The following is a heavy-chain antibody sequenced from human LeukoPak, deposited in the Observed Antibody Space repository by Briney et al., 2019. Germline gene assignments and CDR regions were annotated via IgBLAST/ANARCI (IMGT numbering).Heavy chain of an antibody. V-gene: IGHV4-59*08. CDR2: IYYSGST. Sequence: SETLSLTCTVSGGSISSYYWSWIRQPPGKGLEWIGYIYYSGSTNYNPSLKSRVTISVDTSKNQFSLKLGSVTAADTAVYYCAGHHPRNTVDFWGQGTLVTVSS. D-gene: IGHD2/OR15-2a*01. J-gene: IGHJ4*02. CDR1: GGSISSYY. CDR3: AGHHPRNTVDF.